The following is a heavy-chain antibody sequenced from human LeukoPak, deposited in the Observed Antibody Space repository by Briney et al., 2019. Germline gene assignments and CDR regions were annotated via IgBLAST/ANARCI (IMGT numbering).Heavy chain of an antibody. CDR3: ARGIVVVVAATPGYYGMDV. D-gene: IGHD2-15*01. Sequence: ASVKVSCKASGYTFTSYGIIWVRQAPGQGLEWMGWISAYNGNTNYAQKLQGRVTMTTDTSTSTAYTELRSLRSDDTAVYYCARGIVVVVAATPGYYGMDVWGQGTTVTVSS. CDR2: ISAYNGNT. CDR1: GYTFTSYG. J-gene: IGHJ6*02. V-gene: IGHV1-18*01.